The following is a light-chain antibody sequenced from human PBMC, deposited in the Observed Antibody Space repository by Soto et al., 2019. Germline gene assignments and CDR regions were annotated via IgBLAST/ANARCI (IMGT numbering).Light chain of an antibody. Sequence: ETVLTQSPATLSLSPGERATLSCRASQSVSSYLAWYQQNPGQAPRLLISDASNRASGIPARFSGSGSGTDFTLTISSLEPEDFAVYYCQQRSNWPPTFGQGTKVEVK. CDR2: DAS. J-gene: IGKJ1*01. V-gene: IGKV3-11*01. CDR3: QQRSNWPPT. CDR1: QSVSSY.